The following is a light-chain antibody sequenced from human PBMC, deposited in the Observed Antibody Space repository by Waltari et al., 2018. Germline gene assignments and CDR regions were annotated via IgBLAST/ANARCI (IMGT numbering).Light chain of an antibody. Sequence: AIQVTQSPSSLSASVGDRVTITCRASQAIRNDLGWYQQKPGMAPKLLIYASSRLEGWVPSRFSGSGSGTDFTLTISNLQPEDFASYYCMQDYSYPRTFGQGTKVEIK. J-gene: IGKJ1*01. V-gene: IGKV1-6*01. CDR3: MQDYSYPRT. CDR1: QAIRND. CDR2: ASS.